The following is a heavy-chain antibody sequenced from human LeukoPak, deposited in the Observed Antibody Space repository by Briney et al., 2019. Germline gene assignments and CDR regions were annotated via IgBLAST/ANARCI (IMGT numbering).Heavy chain of an antibody. V-gene: IGHV1-2*02. CDR1: GYTFTGHY. Sequence: ASVKVSCKASGYTFTGHYMHWVRQAPGQGLEWMGWINPNSGGTNYAQKFQGRVTMTRDTSISTAYMELSRLRSDDTAVYYCASLFIYCSGTSCYTNAFDIWGQGTMVTVSS. CDR3: ASLFIYCSGTSCYTNAFDI. D-gene: IGHD2-2*02. CDR2: INPNSGGT. J-gene: IGHJ3*02.